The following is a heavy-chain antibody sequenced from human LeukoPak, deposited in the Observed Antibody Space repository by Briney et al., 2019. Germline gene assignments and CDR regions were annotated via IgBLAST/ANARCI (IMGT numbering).Heavy chain of an antibody. D-gene: IGHD3-3*01. Sequence: ASVKVSCKASGYTFTDYYVYWVRQAPGQGLEWMGWINPNSGDTNYAQKFQGRVTMTRDTSISTAYMDLSSLRSDDTAMYYCAGGTLRFLEWLWVAHAAFDIWGQGTMVTVSS. V-gene: IGHV1-2*02. J-gene: IGHJ3*02. CDR1: GYTFTDYY. CDR2: INPNSGDT. CDR3: AGGTLRFLEWLWVAHAAFDI.